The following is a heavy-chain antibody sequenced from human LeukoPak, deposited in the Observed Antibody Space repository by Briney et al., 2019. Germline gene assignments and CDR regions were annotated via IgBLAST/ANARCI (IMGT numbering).Heavy chain of an antibody. CDR3: ANDQGRVMIAAPKDAFDT. J-gene: IGHJ3*02. Sequence: PGGSLRLSCAASGFTFSSCGMSWVRQAPGKGLEWVSATSGSGGRTYYADSVRGRFTISRDNSKNTLYLQMNSLRAEDTAIYYCANDQGRVMIAAPKDAFDTWGQGTMVTVSS. CDR2: TSGSGGRT. D-gene: IGHD6-6*01. CDR1: GFTFSSCG. V-gene: IGHV3-23*01.